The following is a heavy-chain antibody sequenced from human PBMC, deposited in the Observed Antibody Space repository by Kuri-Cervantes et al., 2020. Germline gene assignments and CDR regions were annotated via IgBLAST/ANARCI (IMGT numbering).Heavy chain of an antibody. V-gene: IGHV5-51*01. Sequence: SPTVSCKGSGYSFTSYWTGWVGQMPGKGLEWMGIIYPGDSDTRYTPSFQGQVTISADKSNSTAYLQWSSPKAADTPMYYCAGLQGHGMDVWGQGTMVTVSS. CDR3: AGLQGHGMDV. CDR1: GYSFTSYW. CDR2: IYPGDSDT. J-gene: IGHJ6*02. D-gene: IGHD4-11*01.